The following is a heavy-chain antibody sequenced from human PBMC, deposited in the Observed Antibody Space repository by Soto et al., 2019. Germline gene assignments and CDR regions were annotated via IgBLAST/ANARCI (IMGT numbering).Heavy chain of an antibody. CDR3: AKDLWFGKNYYYYYYMDV. CDR1: GFTFSSYG. CDR2: ISYDGSNK. V-gene: IGHV3-30*18. J-gene: IGHJ6*03. D-gene: IGHD3-10*01. Sequence: QVQLVESGGGVVQPGRSLRLSCAASGFTFSSYGMHWVRQAPGKGLEWVALISYDGSNKYYADSVKGRFTISRDNSKNTLYLQMNSLRAEDTAVYYCAKDLWFGKNYYYYYYMDVWGKGTTDTVSS.